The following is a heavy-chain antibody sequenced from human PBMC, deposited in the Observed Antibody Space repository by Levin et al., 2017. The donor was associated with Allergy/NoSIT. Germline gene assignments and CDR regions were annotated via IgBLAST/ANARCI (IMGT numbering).Heavy chain of an antibody. J-gene: IGHJ5*02. Sequence: PSETLSLTCTVSGDSITSSTYYWDWIRQPPGKGLEWIGSVYSRGSTSYSPSLKSRITISIDTSKTQFFLRVRSVTAADTAVYYCARRGDPWGQGILVTVSS. CDR2: VYSRGST. V-gene: IGHV4-39*01. CDR1: GDSITSSTYY. CDR3: ARRGDP.